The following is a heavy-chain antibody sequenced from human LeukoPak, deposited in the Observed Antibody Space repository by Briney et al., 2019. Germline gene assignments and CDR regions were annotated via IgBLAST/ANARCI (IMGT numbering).Heavy chain of an antibody. V-gene: IGHV1-58*01. Sequence: SSVKVSCKACGFTSTSSAVQWVRQARGQRLELIGRIVVGSGNTNYAQKFQERVTITRDMSTSTAYMALSSLRSEDTAVYYCATDRYNSNWSYYWGQGTLVTVSS. CDR2: IVVGSGNT. CDR3: ATDRYNSNWSYY. CDR1: GFTSTSSA. J-gene: IGHJ4*02. D-gene: IGHD6-13*01.